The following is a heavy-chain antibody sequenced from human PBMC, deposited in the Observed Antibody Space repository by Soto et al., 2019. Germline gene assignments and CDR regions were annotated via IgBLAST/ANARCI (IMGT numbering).Heavy chain of an antibody. CDR1: GFTFSSYG. D-gene: IGHD6-19*01. J-gene: IGHJ4*02. CDR2: ISYDGSNK. Sequence: QVQLVESGGGVVQPGRSLRLSCAASGFTFSSYGMHWVRQAPGKGLEWVAVISYDGSNKYYADSVKGRFTISRDKSKNTLYPQMNSLRAEDTAVYYCAKAAGEAVAGHKADPIYWGQGTLVTVSS. V-gene: IGHV3-30*18. CDR3: AKAAGEAVAGHKADPIY.